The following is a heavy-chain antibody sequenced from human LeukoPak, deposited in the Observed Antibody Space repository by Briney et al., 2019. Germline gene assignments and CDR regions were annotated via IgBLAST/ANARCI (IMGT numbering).Heavy chain of an antibody. J-gene: IGHJ4*02. CDR3: ARDFLDFDWLWRFDY. Sequence: GGSLRLSCAASGFTFSSYWMSWVRQAPGKGLEWVANIKQDGSEKYYVDSVKGRFTISRDNAKNSLYLQMNSLRAEDTAVYYCARDFLDFDWLWRFDYWGQGTLVTVSS. CDR1: GFTFSSYW. D-gene: IGHD3-9*01. V-gene: IGHV3-7*01. CDR2: IKQDGSEK.